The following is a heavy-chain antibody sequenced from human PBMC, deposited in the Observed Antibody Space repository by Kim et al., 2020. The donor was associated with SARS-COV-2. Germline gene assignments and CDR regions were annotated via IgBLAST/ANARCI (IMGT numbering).Heavy chain of an antibody. J-gene: IGHJ6*02. V-gene: IGHV4-39*07. D-gene: IGHD2-2*01. CDR2: IYYSGST. CDR3: ARDPIVVVPAAITKTYYYYDMNV. Sequence: SETLSLTCTVSGGSISSSSYYWGWIRQPPGKGLEWIGSIYYSGSTYYNPSLKSRVTISVDTSKNQFSLKLSAVTAADTAVYYCARDPIVVVPAAITKTYYYYDMNVWGQGTPVTVSS. CDR1: GGSISSSSYY.